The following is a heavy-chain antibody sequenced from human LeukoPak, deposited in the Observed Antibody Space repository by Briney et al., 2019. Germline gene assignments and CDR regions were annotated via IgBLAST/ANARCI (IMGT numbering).Heavy chain of an antibody. CDR3: ARDPYGDYFDY. V-gene: IGHV4-59*01. CDR2: IYYSGST. Sequence: PGGSLRLSCAASGFTFSSYAMSWVRQAPGKGLEWIGYIYYSGSTNYNPSLKSRVTISVDTSKNQFSLKLSSVTAADTAVYYCARDPYGDYFDYWGQGTLVTVSS. D-gene: IGHD4-17*01. J-gene: IGHJ4*02. CDR1: GFTFSSYA.